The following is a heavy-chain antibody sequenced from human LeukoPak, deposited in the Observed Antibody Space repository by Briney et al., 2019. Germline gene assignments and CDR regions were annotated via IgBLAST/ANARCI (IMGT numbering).Heavy chain of an antibody. Sequence: KSSETLSLTCAVYGGSFSGYYWSWIRQPPGKGLEWIGEINHSGSTNYSPSLKSRVTISVDTSKNQFSLKLSSVTAADTAVYYCASTERCSTTCPLDYWGQGTLVTVSS. J-gene: IGHJ4*02. D-gene: IGHD2-2*01. V-gene: IGHV4-34*01. CDR3: ASTERCSTTCPLDY. CDR1: GGSFSGYY. CDR2: INHSGST.